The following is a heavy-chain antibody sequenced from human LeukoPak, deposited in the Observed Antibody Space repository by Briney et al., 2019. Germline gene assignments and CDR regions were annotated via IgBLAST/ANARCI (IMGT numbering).Heavy chain of an antibody. CDR3: ARDDSSGPYDY. V-gene: IGHV3-73*01. D-gene: IGHD3-10*01. CDR1: GFTFSGSA. Sequence: GGSLRLSCAASGFTFSGSALHWVRQASGKGLEWVGRIRSTANGYATAYAASVKGRFTISRDDSKNTAYLQMDSLKTEDTAVYYCARDDSSGPYDYWGQGTLVTVSS. CDR2: IRSTANGYAT. J-gene: IGHJ4*02.